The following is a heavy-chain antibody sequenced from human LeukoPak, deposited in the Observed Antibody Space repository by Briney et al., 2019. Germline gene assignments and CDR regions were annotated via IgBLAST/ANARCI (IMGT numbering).Heavy chain of an antibody. D-gene: IGHD3-22*01. Sequence: SETLSLTCTVSGGSISSYYWSWIRQPPGKGLEWIGYIYYSGSTNYNPSLKSRVTISVDTSKNQFSLKLSSVTAADTAVYYCASAVVVITPFFDYWGQGTLVTVSS. CDR1: GGSISSYY. V-gene: IGHV4-59*01. CDR2: IYYSGST. CDR3: ASAVVVITPFFDY. J-gene: IGHJ4*02.